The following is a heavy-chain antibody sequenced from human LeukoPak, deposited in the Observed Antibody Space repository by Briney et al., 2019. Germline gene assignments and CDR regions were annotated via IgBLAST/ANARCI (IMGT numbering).Heavy chain of an antibody. CDR3: ARDLKGDAFDI. CDR1: GFTFSSYW. V-gene: IGHV3-7*01. CDR2: IKQDGSEK. J-gene: IGHJ3*02. D-gene: IGHD3-9*01. Sequence: PGGSLRLSCAASGFTFSSYWMSWVRQAPGKGLEWVANIKQDGSEKYYVDSVKGRFTISRDNAKNSLYLQMNSLRAEDTAVYHCARDLKGDAFDIWGQGTMVTVSS.